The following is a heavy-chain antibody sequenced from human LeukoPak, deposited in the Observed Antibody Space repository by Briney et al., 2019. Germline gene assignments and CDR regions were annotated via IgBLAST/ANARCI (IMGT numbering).Heavy chain of an antibody. CDR3: AAEQWLVRDY. CDR2: INHSGTT. CDR1: GGSFSGSY. Sequence: PSETLSLTCSVSGGSFSGSYWSWIRQPPGKGLEWIGEINHSGTTNYNPSLASRVTVSVDTSKNQFSLNLTSVTAADTAVYYCAAEQWLVRDYWGQGTLVTVSS. D-gene: IGHD6-19*01. J-gene: IGHJ4*02. V-gene: IGHV4-34*01.